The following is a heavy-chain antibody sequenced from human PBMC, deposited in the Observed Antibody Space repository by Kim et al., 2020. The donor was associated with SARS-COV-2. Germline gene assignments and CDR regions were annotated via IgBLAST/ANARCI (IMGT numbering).Heavy chain of an antibody. CDR2: TT. Sequence: TTDYASHMKGRFTISRDDTKNTLYLQMTSLKTEDTAVYYCTTGRTSMVNYWGQGTLVTVSS. J-gene: IGHJ4*02. D-gene: IGHD5-18*01. V-gene: IGHV3-15*01. CDR3: TTGRTSMVNY.